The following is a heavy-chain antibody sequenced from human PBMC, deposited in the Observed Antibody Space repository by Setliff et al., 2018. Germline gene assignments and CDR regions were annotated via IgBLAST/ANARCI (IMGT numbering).Heavy chain of an antibody. V-gene: IGHV4-61*02. CDR1: CRSISSCSYY. CDR2: VSTRGST. D-gene: IGHD3-3*02. J-gene: IGHJ3*02. Sequence: PSETLSLTCTLSCRSISSCSYYWSRIRQHAGKRVEWIGLVSTRGSTYYNPSLKSRVTISVDTAKNQFSLKLSSVTAADTAVYYCAREMAAFKRASDIWGQGTLVTVSS. CDR3: AREMAAFKRASDI.